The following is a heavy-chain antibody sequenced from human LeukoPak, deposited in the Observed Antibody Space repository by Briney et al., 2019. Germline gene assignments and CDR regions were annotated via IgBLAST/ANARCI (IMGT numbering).Heavy chain of an antibody. CDR2: IFHTGDS. J-gene: IGHJ5*02. V-gene: IGHV4-59*08. CDR1: GVSTSSSY. Sequence: PSETLSLTCNVSGVSTSSSYWSWIRQPPGKGLEWIGYIFHTGDSNHNPSLKRRVSISLDTSRDQITLRLTSVTAADTAVYYCARHNGRYSGYAWGQGTLVTVSS. D-gene: IGHD5-12*01. CDR3: ARHNGRYSGYA.